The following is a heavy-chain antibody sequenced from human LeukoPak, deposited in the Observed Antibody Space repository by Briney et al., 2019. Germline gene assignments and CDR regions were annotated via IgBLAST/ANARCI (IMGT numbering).Heavy chain of an antibody. V-gene: IGHV4-59*01. Sequence: SETLSLTCTVSGGSISSYYWSWIRQPPGKGLEWIGYIYYSGGTNYNPSLKSRVTISVDTSKNQFSLKLSSVTAADTAVYYCARGHPSTDFWSGYYSPGAFDIWGQGTMVTVSS. J-gene: IGHJ3*02. CDR1: GGSISSYY. D-gene: IGHD3-3*01. CDR3: ARGHPSTDFWSGYYSPGAFDI. CDR2: IYYSGGT.